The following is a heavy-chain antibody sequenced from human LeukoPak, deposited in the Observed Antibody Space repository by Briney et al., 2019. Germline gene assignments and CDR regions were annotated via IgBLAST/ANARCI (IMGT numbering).Heavy chain of an antibody. D-gene: IGHD4-23*01. V-gene: IGHV3-15*01. CDR2: IKSKTDVGTT. J-gene: IGHJ4*02. CDR3: TTDPTTVVTVDY. CDR1: GFTFSNVW. Sequence: GGPRRPSWAPSGFTFSNVWMSWVRPAPGKGREWVGRIKSKTDVGTTDYAAPVKGRFTISRDDSKNTLYLQMNSLKTEDTAVYYCTTDPTTVVTVDYWGEGTLVTVSS.